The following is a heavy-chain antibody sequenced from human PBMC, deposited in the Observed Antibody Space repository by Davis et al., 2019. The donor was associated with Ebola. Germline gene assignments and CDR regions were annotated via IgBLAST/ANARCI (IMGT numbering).Heavy chain of an antibody. CDR3: AKAKGSWYWDYYYAMDV. CDR1: GYTFTNYY. CDR2: INPNDGRT. D-gene: IGHD2-8*02. Sequence: ASVKVSCKASGYTFTNYYMHWVRQAPGQGLEWMGMINPNDGRTIYAQKFQGRVTVTRDTSTTTVYMDLSSLRSEDTALYYCAKAKGSWYWDYYYAMDVWGQGTTVTVSS. V-gene: IGHV1-46*01. J-gene: IGHJ6*02.